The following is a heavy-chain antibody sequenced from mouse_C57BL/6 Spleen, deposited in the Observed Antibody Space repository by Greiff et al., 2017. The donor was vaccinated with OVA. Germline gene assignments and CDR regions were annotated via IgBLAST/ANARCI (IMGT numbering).Heavy chain of an antibody. CDR3: ARNWGEAMDY. CDR1: GYTFTSYW. J-gene: IGHJ4*01. Sequence: VQLQQPGAELVMPGASVKLSCKASGYTFTSYWMHWVKQRPGQGLEWIGEIDPSDSYTNYNQKFKGKSTLTVDKSSSTAYMQLSSLTSEDSAVYYCARNWGEAMDYWGQGTSVTVSS. V-gene: IGHV1-69*01. CDR2: IDPSDSYT. D-gene: IGHD4-1*01.